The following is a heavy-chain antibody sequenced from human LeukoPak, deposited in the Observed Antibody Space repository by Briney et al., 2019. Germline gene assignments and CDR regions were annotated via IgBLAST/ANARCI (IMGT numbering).Heavy chain of an antibody. Sequence: PGGSLRLSCAASGFTFSSNGMSWVRQAPGKGLEWVSAISGSGGSTYYADSVKGRFTISRDNSKNTLYLQMNSLRAEDTAVYYCAKDLVMGYCSGGSCYSDYWGQGTLVTVSS. CDR2: ISGSGGST. D-gene: IGHD2-15*01. CDR3: AKDLVMGYCSGGSCYSDY. V-gene: IGHV3-23*01. CDR1: GFTFSSNG. J-gene: IGHJ4*02.